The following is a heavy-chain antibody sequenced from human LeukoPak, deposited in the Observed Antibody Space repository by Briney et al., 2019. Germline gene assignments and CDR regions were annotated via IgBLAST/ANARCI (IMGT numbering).Heavy chain of an antibody. Sequence: GGSLRLSCAASGFSLNDYGMSWVRQAPGKGLEWVSGINWNGGSTGYADSVKGRFTISRDNAKNSLYLQMNSLRAEDTAVYYCARGDDYYDSSGYYGAMNYWGQGALVTVSS. D-gene: IGHD3-22*01. J-gene: IGHJ4*02. CDR3: ARGDDYYDSSGYYGAMNY. CDR2: INWNGGST. V-gene: IGHV3-20*04. CDR1: GFSLNDYG.